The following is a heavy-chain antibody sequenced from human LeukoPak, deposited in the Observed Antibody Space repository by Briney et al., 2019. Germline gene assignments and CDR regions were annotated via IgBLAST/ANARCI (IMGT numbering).Heavy chain of an antibody. CDR3: ARRNSGTYFDY. Sequence: PGGSLRLSCAASGFTFDEYGMSWVRQAPGKGLEWVSGINWNGDSTDYTDSVKGRFTISRDNAKNSLYLQMNSLRIEDTALYYCARRNSGTYFDYWGQGTLVTVPS. CDR1: GFTFDEYG. D-gene: IGHD1-1*01. V-gene: IGHV3-20*04. J-gene: IGHJ4*02. CDR2: INWNGDST.